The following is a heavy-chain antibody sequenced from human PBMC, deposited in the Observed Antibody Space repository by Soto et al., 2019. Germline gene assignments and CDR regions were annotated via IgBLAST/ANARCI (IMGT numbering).Heavy chain of an antibody. CDR2: ISSSGTYT. CDR1: GFPFSDYY. Sequence: QVQLVESGGGLVKPGGSLRLPCAASGFPFSDYYMTWIRQAPGKGLDWVSYISSSGTYTHFADSVKGRFTISRDNAKNSLYLQMNSLRPEDTAVYYCVRDISPNNFASGSYTFWGQGILVTVSS. CDR3: VRDISPNNFASGSYTF. D-gene: IGHD3-10*01. V-gene: IGHV3-11*06. J-gene: IGHJ4*02.